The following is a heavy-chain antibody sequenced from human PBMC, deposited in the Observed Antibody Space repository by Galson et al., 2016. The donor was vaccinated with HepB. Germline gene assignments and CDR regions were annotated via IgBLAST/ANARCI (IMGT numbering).Heavy chain of an antibody. J-gene: IGHJ6*02. CDR2: IWFDGSYK. V-gene: IGHV3-33*01. Sequence: SLRLSCAASGFTFSRFGMHWVRQAPGKGLEWVAVIWFDGSYKYYADSVKGRFTISRDNSKNTLYLQMDSLRAEDTAVYYCARVPGHNSGNSFYRYYGMDVWGQGTTVTVSS. CDR3: ARVPGHNSGNSFYRYYGMDV. D-gene: IGHD3-10*01. CDR1: GFTFSRFG.